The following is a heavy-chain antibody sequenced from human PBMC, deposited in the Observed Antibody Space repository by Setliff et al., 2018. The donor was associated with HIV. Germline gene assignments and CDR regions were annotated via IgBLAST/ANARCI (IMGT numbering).Heavy chain of an antibody. CDR3: ARTIVREFDP. D-gene: IGHD3-22*01. J-gene: IGHJ5*02. Sequence: SETLSLTCTVSGDSISTDYWTWIRQPPGKGLEWIGYIYNSASTNYNPSLKSRVTISVDTSKNQFSLKLSSVTAADTAVYYCARTIVREFDPWGQGTLVTVSS. CDR2: IYNSAST. V-gene: IGHV4-4*09. CDR1: GDSISTDY.